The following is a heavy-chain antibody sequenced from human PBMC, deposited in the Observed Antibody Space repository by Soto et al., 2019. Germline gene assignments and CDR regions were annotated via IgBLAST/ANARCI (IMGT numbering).Heavy chain of an antibody. D-gene: IGHD2-15*01. CDR2: IYYSGST. J-gene: IGHJ4*02. V-gene: IGHV4-59*01. Sequence: PSETLSLTCTASGGSISSYYWNWIRQPPGKGLEWIGYIYYSGSTNYNPSLKSRVTISVDTSKNQFSLKLSSVTAADTAVYYCAGVPSGGSCNFAYWGQEPLVTFPS. CDR1: GGSISSYY. CDR3: AGVPSGGSCNFAY.